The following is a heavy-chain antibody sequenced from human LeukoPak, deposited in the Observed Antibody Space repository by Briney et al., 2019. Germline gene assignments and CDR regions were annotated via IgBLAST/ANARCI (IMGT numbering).Heavy chain of an antibody. Sequence: GGSLRLSCAASGFTFSSYWMSWVRQAPGKGLEWVANIKQDGSEKYYVDSVKGRFTISRDNAENSLYLQMNSLRAEDTAVYYCARDQDYFRSTSCYKYWGQGTLVTVSS. CDR1: GFTFSSYW. J-gene: IGHJ4*02. D-gene: IGHD2-2*02. CDR3: ARDQDYFRSTSCYKY. CDR2: IKQDGSEK. V-gene: IGHV3-7*01.